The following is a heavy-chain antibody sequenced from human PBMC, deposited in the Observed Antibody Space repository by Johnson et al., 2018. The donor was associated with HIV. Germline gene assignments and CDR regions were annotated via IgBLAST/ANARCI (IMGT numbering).Heavy chain of an antibody. CDR2: ISYDGRNK. J-gene: IGHJ3*02. V-gene: IGHV3-30*19. Sequence: QVQLVESGGGVVQPGRSLRLSCAASGFSFSNFGMHWVRQAPGKGLEWVAVISYDGRNKYYADSVKGRFTISRDNSKNTLYLQMNSLRAEDTAVYYCARDITAARPSAFDIWGQGTMVTVSS. D-gene: IGHD6-6*01. CDR1: GFSFSNFG. CDR3: ARDITAARPSAFDI.